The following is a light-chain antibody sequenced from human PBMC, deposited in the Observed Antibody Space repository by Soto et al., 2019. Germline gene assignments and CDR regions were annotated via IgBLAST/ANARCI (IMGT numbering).Light chain of an antibody. CDR2: GAS. V-gene: IGKV3-20*01. J-gene: IGKJ1*01. CDR1: QSISSSY. Sequence: LEMSAAAVSVYAGERATLSCRASQSISSSYLAWYQQRPGQAPRLLIYGASSRATGIPDRFSGSGSGTEFTLTFSILEPEDFAVYYSKESASPLWTFAQGTKLDIK. CDR3: KESASPLWT.